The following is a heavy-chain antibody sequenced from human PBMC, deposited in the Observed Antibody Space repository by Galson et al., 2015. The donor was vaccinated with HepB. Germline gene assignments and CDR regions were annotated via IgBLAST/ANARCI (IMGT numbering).Heavy chain of an antibody. CDR2: ISRSGSA. V-gene: IGHV4-30-2*01. CDR1: GDSISIGGYS. Sequence: TLSLTCVVSGDSISIGGYSWSWIRQPPGQGLEWIGYISRSGSAHYNPSLLSRVTLSIDGSKNQFSLKLNHVTAADTAVYFCARTPRFYDSRGYHGRNYYSDSWGQGTLVTVSS. CDR3: ARTPRFYDSRGYHGRNYYSDS. J-gene: IGHJ4*02. D-gene: IGHD3-22*01.